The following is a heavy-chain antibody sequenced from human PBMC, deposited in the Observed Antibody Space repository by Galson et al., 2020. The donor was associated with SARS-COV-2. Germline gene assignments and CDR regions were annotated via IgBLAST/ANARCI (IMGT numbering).Heavy chain of an antibody. V-gene: IGHV3-74*01. CDR2: INGGGSST. D-gene: IGHD3-9*01. CDR3: ARGKEIRYLDWSESFDY. CDR1: GFTFSNYW. Sequence: GESLKISCAASGFTFSNYWMHWVRQAPGKGLVWVSRINGGGSSTGYADSVKGRFTVSRDNAMNTLYLQMNSLRAEDTAVYYCARGKEIRYLDWSESFDYWGQGILVTVSS. J-gene: IGHJ4*02.